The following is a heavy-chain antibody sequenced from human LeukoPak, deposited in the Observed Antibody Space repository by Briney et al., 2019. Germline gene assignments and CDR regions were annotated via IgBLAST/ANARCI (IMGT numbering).Heavy chain of an antibody. CDR3: AKRSGYDFWSGFDP. Sequence: PGGSLRLSCEASGFTFSSYAVSWVRQAPGKGLEWVSGISGSGGSTYYTDSVKGRFTVSRDNSKNTLYLQMSSLRAEDTALYYCAKRSGYDFWSGFDPWGQGTLVIVSS. J-gene: IGHJ5*02. V-gene: IGHV3-23*01. CDR2: ISGSGGST. CDR1: GFTFSSYA. D-gene: IGHD3-3*01.